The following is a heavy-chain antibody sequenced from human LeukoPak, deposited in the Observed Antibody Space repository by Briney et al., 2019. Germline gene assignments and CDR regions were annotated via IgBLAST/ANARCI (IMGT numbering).Heavy chain of an antibody. CDR3: AKDKRLWFREANFDY. V-gene: IGHV3-30*18. Sequence: PGGSLRLSCAASGFTFSSYGMHWVRQAPGKGLEWVAVISYDGSNKYYADSVKGRFTISRDNSKNTLYLQMNSLRAEDTAVYYCAKDKRLWFREANFDYWGQGTLVTVSS. CDR1: GFTFSSYG. D-gene: IGHD3-10*01. CDR2: ISYDGSNK. J-gene: IGHJ4*02.